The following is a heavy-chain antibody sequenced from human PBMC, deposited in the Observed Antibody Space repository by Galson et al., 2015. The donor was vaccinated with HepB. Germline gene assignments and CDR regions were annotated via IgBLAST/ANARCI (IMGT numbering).Heavy chain of an antibody. CDR3: TTDVYYSTYWSWLDP. D-gene: IGHD2-8*02. J-gene: IGHJ5*02. Sequence: SLRLSCAVSGFSLRGFSMGWVRQAPGRGLEWLSFISPAGDTIYYVDSVKGRFTISRDTARNSLYLQMNSLRVEDTAVYYCTTDVYYSTYWSWLDPWGQGTLVTVSS. V-gene: IGHV3-48*01. CDR1: GFSLRGFS. CDR2: ISPAGDTI.